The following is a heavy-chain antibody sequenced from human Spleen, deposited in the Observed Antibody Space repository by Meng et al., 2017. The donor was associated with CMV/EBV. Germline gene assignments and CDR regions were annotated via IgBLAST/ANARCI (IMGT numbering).Heavy chain of an antibody. CDR1: EFIFSAYS. Sequence: GESLKISCEATEFIFSAYSMNWVRQTPGRGLEWVSSLDSTGGNIYYANSVQGRFVISRDNAKNSLYLQMNSLRAEDTAVYYCAKGTLGATWGNFDYWGQGTLVTVSS. V-gene: IGHV3-21*04. J-gene: IGHJ4*02. CDR2: LDSTGGNI. D-gene: IGHD1-26*01. CDR3: AKGTLGATWGNFDY.